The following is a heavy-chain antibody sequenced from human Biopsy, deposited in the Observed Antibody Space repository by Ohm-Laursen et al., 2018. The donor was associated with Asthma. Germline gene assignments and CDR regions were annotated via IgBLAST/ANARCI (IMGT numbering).Heavy chain of an antibody. V-gene: IGHV3-7*03. CDR3: ARGYSGSDRIVYYYSGLEV. Sequence: SLRLSCAAFGFTFGDYWMSWVRQVPGKGLEWVANIKHDGTEKNHVDSLKGRFTISRDNAKNSLYLQMNSLRAEDTAVYYCARGYSGSDRIVYYYSGLEVWGQGTTVTVSS. D-gene: IGHD5-12*01. CDR1: GFTFGDYW. CDR2: IKHDGTEK. J-gene: IGHJ6*02.